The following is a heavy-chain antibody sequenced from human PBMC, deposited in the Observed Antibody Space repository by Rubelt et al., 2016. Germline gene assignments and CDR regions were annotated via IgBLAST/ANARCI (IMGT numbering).Heavy chain of an antibody. J-gene: IGHJ3*01. CDR2: LNIEDDET. Sequence: QVQLVQSGAEVKKPGASVKVSCRVSGYTLSEFSIHWVRQAPGKGLEWMGGLNIEDDETIYTQKFQGRVTMTADRLTDTAYMDLSSLRSDDTAVYFCAGFGRLASLAVFDLWGQGTMITVSS. V-gene: IGHV1-24*01. D-gene: IGHD6-6*01. CDR3: AGFGRLASLAVFDL. CDR1: GYTLSEFS.